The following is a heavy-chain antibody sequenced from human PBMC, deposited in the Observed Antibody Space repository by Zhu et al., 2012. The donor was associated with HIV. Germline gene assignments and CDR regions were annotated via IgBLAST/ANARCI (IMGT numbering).Heavy chain of an antibody. V-gene: IGHV4-38-2*02. CDR2: MFHGGST. CDR3: ARAVSKSGWFGNFDY. CDR1: GYSISSGHY. J-gene: IGHJ4*01. Sequence: QVQLQESGPGLVKPSETLSLTCTVSGYSISSGHYWGWIRQPPGKGLEWIGNMFHGGSTYYNPSLKSRVIISGDTSKNQFSLKLSSVTAADTAVYYCARAVSKSGWFGNFDYWGQEPRSPSPQ. D-gene: IGHD6-19*01.